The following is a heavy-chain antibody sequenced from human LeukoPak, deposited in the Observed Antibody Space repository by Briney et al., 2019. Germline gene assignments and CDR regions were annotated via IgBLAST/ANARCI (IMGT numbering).Heavy chain of an antibody. CDR2: VFYSGST. V-gene: IGHV4-59*01. Sequence: SETLSLTCTVSSDSISNYYWSWIRQPPGEGVEWIGYVFYSGSTNCSPSLKSRVTISIDMSKNQFSLRLKSVTAADTALYYCATYASPNMLTPYYFDHWGQGILVTVSS. D-gene: IGHD3-9*01. CDR1: SDSISNYY. CDR3: ATYASPNMLTPYYFDH. J-gene: IGHJ4*02.